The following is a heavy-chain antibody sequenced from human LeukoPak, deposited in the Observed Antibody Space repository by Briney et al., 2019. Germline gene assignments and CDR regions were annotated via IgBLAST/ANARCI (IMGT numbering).Heavy chain of an antibody. CDR1: GGSFSVHY. D-gene: IGHD3-10*01. CDR3: ARLRGGRSYYYYYYYMDV. Sequence: SETLSLTCAVSGGSFSVHYWSWIRQPPGKGLEWIGEINHSGSTNYNPSLKSRVTISVDTSKNQFSLKLSSVTAADTAVYYCARLRGGRSYYYYYYYMDVWGKGTTVTISS. CDR2: INHSGST. V-gene: IGHV4-34*01. J-gene: IGHJ6*03.